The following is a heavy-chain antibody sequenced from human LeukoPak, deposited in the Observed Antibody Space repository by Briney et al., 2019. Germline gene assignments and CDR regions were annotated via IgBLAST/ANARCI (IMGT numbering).Heavy chain of an antibody. CDR3: ARQSGDYGRVDY. CDR1: GYSCTSYW. V-gene: IGHV5-51*01. CDR2: IYPGDSDT. Sequence: GESLQISCKGSGYSCTSYWIGWVRQTPGKGLEWMGIIYPGDSDTRYSPSFQGQVTISADKSISTAYLQWSSLKASDIAMYYCARQSGDYGRVDYWGQGTLVTVSS. J-gene: IGHJ4*02. D-gene: IGHD4-17*01.